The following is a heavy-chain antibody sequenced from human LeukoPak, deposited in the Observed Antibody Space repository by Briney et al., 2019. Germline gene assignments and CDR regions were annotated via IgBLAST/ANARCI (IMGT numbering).Heavy chain of an antibody. CDR1: GYTFTNYG. CDR2: ISSYNDDA. V-gene: IGHV1-18*01. D-gene: IGHD7-27*01. CDR3: ARDLTGDPSAPW. J-gene: IGHJ4*02. Sequence: ASVKVSCKASGYTFTNYGFSWVRQAPGQGIEWMGRISSYNDDARYAKKLQGRVTMTTDTSTSTAYMELRSLRSDDTAVYYCARDLTGDPSAPWWGQGTLVTVSS.